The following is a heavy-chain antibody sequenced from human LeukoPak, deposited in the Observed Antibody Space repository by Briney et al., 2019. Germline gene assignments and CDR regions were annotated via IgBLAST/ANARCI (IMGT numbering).Heavy chain of an antibody. CDR3: ARGHPKQWLVQDYYYYYYMDV. J-gene: IGHJ6*03. CDR1: GYTFTSYD. CDR2: MNPNSGNT. V-gene: IGHV1-8*01. D-gene: IGHD6-19*01. Sequence: GASVKVSCKASGYTFTSYDINWVRQATGQGLEWMGWMNPNSGNTGYAQKFQGRVTMTRNTSISTAYMELSSLRSEDTAVYYCARGHPKQWLVQDYYYYYYMDVWGKGTTVTVSS.